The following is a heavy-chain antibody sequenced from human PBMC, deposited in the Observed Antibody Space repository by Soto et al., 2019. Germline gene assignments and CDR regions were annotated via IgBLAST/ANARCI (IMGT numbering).Heavy chain of an antibody. J-gene: IGHJ4*02. V-gene: IGHV3-23*01. CDR3: AKDTEMVSGPLDS. D-gene: IGHD5-18*01. Sequence: GGSLRLSCAASGFTFSSYAMSWVRQAPGKGLEWVSDISGRGGSTYYADSVKGRFTISRDNSKNTVYLQMNSLRAEDTAVYYCAKDTEMVSGPLDSWGQGTLVTVSS. CDR2: ISGRGGST. CDR1: GFTFSSYA.